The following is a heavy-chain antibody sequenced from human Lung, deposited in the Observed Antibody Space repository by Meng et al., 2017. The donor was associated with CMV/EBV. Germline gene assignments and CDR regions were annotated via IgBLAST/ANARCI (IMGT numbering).Heavy chain of an antibody. CDR3: AKDDSAYFDFRSGYSTPPDY. V-gene: IGHV3-30*02. D-gene: IGHD3-3*01. Sequence: GESLKISCAASGFSFSSYGMQWVRQAPGKGLEWVAFIRYDGSNKYYVDSVKGRFTISRDNSKNMLYLQMNSLRVADTAVYYCAKDDSAYFDFRSGYSTPPDYWGQRTLVTVSS. CDR2: IRYDGSNK. J-gene: IGHJ4*02. CDR1: GFSFSSYG.